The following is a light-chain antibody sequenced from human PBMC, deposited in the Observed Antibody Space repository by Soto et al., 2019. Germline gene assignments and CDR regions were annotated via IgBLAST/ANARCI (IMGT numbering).Light chain of an antibody. CDR1: SSDVGGYNF. J-gene: IGLJ2*01. CDR3: SSYTSINTLV. CDR2: DVD. V-gene: IGLV2-14*01. Sequence: QSALTQPASVSGSPGQSITISCTGTSSDVGGYNFVSWYQQHPGKAPKLMIYDVDNRPSGVSNRFSASKSGNTASLTISGLQAEDEADYYCSSYTSINTLVFGGGTKLTVL.